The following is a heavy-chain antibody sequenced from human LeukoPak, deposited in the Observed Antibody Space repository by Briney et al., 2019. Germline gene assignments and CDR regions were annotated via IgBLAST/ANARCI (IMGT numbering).Heavy chain of an antibody. CDR2: ISGSGGST. D-gene: IGHD3-3*01. Sequence: GGSLRLSCAASGFTFSSHAMSWVRQAPGKGVEWVSAISGSGGSTYYADSVKGRFTISRDNSKNTLYLQMNSLRAEDTAVYYCAKYYDFWSRLDYWGQGTLVTVSS. CDR1: GFTFSSHA. J-gene: IGHJ4*02. V-gene: IGHV3-23*01. CDR3: AKYYDFWSRLDY.